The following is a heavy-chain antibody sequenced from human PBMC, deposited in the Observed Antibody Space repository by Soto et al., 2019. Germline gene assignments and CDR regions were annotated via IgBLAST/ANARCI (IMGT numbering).Heavy chain of an antibody. CDR1: GGTFGNSA. CDR2: IIPILPTP. J-gene: IGHJ6*02. V-gene: IGHV1-69*12. CDR3: AREKDGQELGWNYWSGIDV. D-gene: IGHD1-7*01. Sequence: QVQLVQSGAEVKKPGSSVTVSCKASGGTFGNSAISWVRQAPGQGLEWMGGIIPILPTPDYAQKFQGRVRITADESTSTAYMGMTSLRSEDTAVYYCAREKDGQELGWNYWSGIDVWGQGTTVTVSS.